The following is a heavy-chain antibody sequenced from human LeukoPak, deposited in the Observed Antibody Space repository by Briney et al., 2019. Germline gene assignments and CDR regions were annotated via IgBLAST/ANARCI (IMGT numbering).Heavy chain of an antibody. D-gene: IGHD3-22*01. CDR3: ARRYYYDSSGYYYYYIEA. CDR2: INPSGGST. Sequence: ASVKVSCKASGYTFTSYYMHWVRQAPGQGLEWMGVINPSGGSTSYAHKFQGRDTMTRDTSTSTVYMDLGSLRSEDTAVYYCARRYYYDSSGYYYYYIEAWGKGTTGTVSS. J-gene: IGHJ6*03. CDR1: GYTFTSYY. V-gene: IGHV1-46*01.